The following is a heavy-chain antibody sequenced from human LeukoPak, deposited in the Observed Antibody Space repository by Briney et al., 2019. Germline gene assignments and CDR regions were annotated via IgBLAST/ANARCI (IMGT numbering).Heavy chain of an antibody. CDR3: ARAPPTTVTAYYYYGMDV. V-gene: IGHV3-30-3*01. CDR2: ISYDGSNK. D-gene: IGHD4-17*01. CDR1: GFTFSSYA. J-gene: IGHJ6*02. Sequence: PGGSLRPSCAASGFTFSSYAMHWVRQAPGKGLEWVAVISYDGSNKYYADSVKGRFTISRDNSKNTLYLQMNSLRAEDTAVYYCARAPPTTVTAYYYYGMDVWGQGTTVTVSS.